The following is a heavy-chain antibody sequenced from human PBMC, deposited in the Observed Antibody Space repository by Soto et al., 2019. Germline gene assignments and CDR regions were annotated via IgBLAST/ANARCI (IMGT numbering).Heavy chain of an antibody. J-gene: IGHJ6*02. D-gene: IGHD6-13*01. CDR2: IWYDGSNK. CDR3: ARDIAAAGTSYYYYGMDV. V-gene: IGHV3-33*01. Sequence: QVQLVESGGGVVQPGRSLRLSCAASGFTFSSYGMHWVRQAPGKGLEWVAVIWYDGSNKYYAGSVKGRFTISRDNSKNTLYLQMNSLRAEDTAVYYCARDIAAAGTSYYYYGMDVWGQGTTVTVSS. CDR1: GFTFSSYG.